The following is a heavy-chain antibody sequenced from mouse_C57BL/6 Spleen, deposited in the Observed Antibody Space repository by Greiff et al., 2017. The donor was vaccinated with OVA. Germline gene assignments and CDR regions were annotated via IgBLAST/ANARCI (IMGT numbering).Heavy chain of an antibody. CDR1: GYTFTDYY. CDR3: ARFPSNHEEYFDG. CDR2: IYPGSGNT. D-gene: IGHD2-10*02. V-gene: IGHV1-76*01. J-gene: IGHJ1*03. Sequence: QVQLQQSGAELVRPGASVKLSCKASGYTFTDYYINWVKQRPGQGLEWIARIYPGSGNTYYNETFKGKATLTAEKSSCTAYMQLSSLTSEDSAVYFCARFPSNHEEYFDGWGTGTTVTVSS.